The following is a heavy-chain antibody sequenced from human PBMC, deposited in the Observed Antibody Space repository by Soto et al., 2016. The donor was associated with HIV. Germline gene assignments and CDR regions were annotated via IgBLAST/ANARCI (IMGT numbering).Heavy chain of an antibody. D-gene: IGHD2-15*01. Sequence: EVQLLESGGGLVQPGGSLRLSCAASGFTFSSYAMNWVRQAPGQGLEWVSAISASGGSTYYADSVKGRFTISRDNFKNTLYLQMNSLRAEDTAVYYCVKWGYCRAGTCSKASPFDYWGRGTLVTVSS. CDR2: ISASGGST. CDR1: GFTFSSYA. J-gene: IGHJ4*02. CDR3: VKWGYCRAGTCSKASPFDY. V-gene: IGHV3-23*01.